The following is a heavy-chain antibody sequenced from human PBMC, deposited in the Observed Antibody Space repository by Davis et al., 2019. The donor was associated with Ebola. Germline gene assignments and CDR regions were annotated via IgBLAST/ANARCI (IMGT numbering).Heavy chain of an antibody. D-gene: IGHD2-15*01. CDR1: GCAFSSYA. Sequence: GESLKTSCAASGCAFSSYAMSWVRQAPGKGLEWVSAISGSGGSTYYADSVKGRFTISRDNSKNTLYLQMNSLRAEDTAVYYCASLLGYCSGGSCYGGFDYWGQGTLVTVSS. CDR3: ASLLGYCSGGSCYGGFDY. V-gene: IGHV3-23*01. J-gene: IGHJ4*02. CDR2: ISGSGGST.